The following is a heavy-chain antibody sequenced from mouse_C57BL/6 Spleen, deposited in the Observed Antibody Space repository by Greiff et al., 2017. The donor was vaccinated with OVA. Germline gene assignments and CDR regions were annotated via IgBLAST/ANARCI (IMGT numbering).Heavy chain of an antibody. CDR3: ARGNYYGSGDYAMDY. V-gene: IGHV1-69*01. CDR2: IDPSDSYT. D-gene: IGHD1-1*01. Sequence: QVQLQQPGAELVMPGASVKLSCKASGYTFTSYWMHWVKQRPGQGLEWIGEIDPSDSYTNYNQKFKGKSTLTVDKSSSTAYMQLSSLTSEDSAVYYCARGNYYGSGDYAMDYWGQGTSVTVSS. CDR1: GYTFTSYW. J-gene: IGHJ4*01.